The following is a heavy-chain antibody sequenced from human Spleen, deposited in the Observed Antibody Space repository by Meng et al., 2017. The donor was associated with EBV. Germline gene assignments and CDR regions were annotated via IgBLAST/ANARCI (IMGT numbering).Heavy chain of an antibody. Sequence: GDAGGGCVVTGWALSPCCSASGYTFGNNYTAWVRQAPWKGLKWVSLIYSDGTTKYADPVAGRFTISRDSSKITLYRQMNNLRAEDTAVSYCARGPSSYAQIGGQGTLVTVSS. J-gene: IGHJ4*02. CDR1: GYTFGNNY. CDR3: ARGPSSYAQI. V-gene: IGHV3-53*01. D-gene: IGHD4-11*01. CDR2: IYSDGTT.